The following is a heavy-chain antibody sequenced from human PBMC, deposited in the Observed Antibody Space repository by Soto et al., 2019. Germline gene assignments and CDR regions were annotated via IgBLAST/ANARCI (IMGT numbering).Heavy chain of an antibody. D-gene: IGHD1-26*01. J-gene: IGHJ4*02. V-gene: IGHV4-30-4*01. CDR3: ARAGGIVGATTVDY. CDR1: GGSISSGDYY. CDR2: IYYGGST. Sequence: QVQLQESGPGLVKPSQTLSLTCTVSGGSISSGDYYWSWIRQPPGKGLEWIGYIYYGGSTSYNPSLKSRVTISVATPKNQFSLELSSVTAADTAVYYCARAGGIVGATTVDYWGQGTMVTASS.